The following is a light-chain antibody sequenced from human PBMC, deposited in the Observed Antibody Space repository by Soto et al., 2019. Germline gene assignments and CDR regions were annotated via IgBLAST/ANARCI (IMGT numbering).Light chain of an antibody. CDR1: QSVSSSY. CDR3: QQYGSSLWT. Sequence: EIVLTQYPGTLSLSPGERSTLSCRASQSVSSSYLAWYQQKPGQAPRLLIYGASSRATGIPDRFSGSGSGTDFTITISRLEPEDFAVYYCQQYGSSLWTVGQGTKVDI. CDR2: GAS. V-gene: IGKV3-20*01. J-gene: IGKJ1*01.